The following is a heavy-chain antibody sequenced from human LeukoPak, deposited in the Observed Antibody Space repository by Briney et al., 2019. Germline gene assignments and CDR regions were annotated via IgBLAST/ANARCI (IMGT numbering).Heavy chain of an antibody. CDR1: GFTFSSYE. CDR3: ARDSSSWYDGGFDY. D-gene: IGHD6-13*01. CDR2: ISSSGSTI. J-gene: IGHJ4*02. V-gene: IGHV3-48*03. Sequence: GGSLRLSCAASGFTFSSYEMNWVRQAPGKGLEWVSYISSSGSTIYYADSVKGRFTISRGNAKNSLYLQMNSLRAEDTAVYYCARDSSSWYDGGFDYWGQGTLVTVSS.